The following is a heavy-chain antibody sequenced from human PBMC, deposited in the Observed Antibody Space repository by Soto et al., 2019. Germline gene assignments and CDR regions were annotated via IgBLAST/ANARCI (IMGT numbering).Heavy chain of an antibody. CDR2: INHSGST. V-gene: IGHV4-34*01. Sequence: PSETPSITCAVYGGSFSGEYWCCIRQPPGKGLEWIGEINHSGSTNYNPSLKSRVTISVDTSKNQFSLKLSSVTAADTAVYYCARGSKGGYGSSWSWLAWVYYYYGMDVWGQGTTV. D-gene: IGHD6-13*01. CDR3: ARGSKGGYGSSWSWLAWVYYYYGMDV. J-gene: IGHJ6*02. CDR1: GGSFSGEY.